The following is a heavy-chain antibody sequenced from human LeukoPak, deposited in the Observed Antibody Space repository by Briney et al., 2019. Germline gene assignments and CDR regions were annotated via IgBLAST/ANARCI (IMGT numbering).Heavy chain of an antibody. Sequence: GGSLRLSCAASGFTFSSNDMHWVRQAPGKGLEWVAFIRYDESNKYYADSVKGRFSISRDNSKNTLYLQMNSLRAEDTAMYYCAKGYIAAAFDSWGQGTLVTVSS. CDR2: IRYDESNK. D-gene: IGHD6-13*01. J-gene: IGHJ4*02. V-gene: IGHV3-30*02. CDR3: AKGYIAAAFDS. CDR1: GFTFSSND.